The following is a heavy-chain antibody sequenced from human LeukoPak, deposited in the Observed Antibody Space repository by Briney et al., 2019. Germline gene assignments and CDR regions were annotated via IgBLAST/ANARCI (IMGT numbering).Heavy chain of an antibody. CDR1: GGSISSYY. D-gene: IGHD1-20*01. CDR2: IYYSGST. Sequence: SETLSLTCTVSGGSISSYYWSWIRQPPGKGLEWIGYIYYSGSTNYNPSLKSRVTISVDTSKNQFSLKLRSVTAADTAVYYCASNWNDDAFDIWGQGTMVTVSS. CDR3: ASNWNDDAFDI. V-gene: IGHV4-59*01. J-gene: IGHJ3*02.